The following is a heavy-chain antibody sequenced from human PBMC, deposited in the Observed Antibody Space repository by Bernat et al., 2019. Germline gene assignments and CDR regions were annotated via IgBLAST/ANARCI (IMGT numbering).Heavy chain of an antibody. CDR2: IYYSGST. CDR1: GGSISSGGYY. CDR3: ARAFVPPDDERDNGGWFDP. D-gene: IGHD1-1*01. Sequence: QVQLQESGPGLVKPSQTLSLTCTVSGGSISSGGYYWSWIRQHPGKGLEWIGYIYYSGSTYYNPSLKSRVTISVDTSKNQFSLKLSSVTAADTAVYYCARAFVPPDDERDNGGWFDPWGQGTLVTVSS. V-gene: IGHV4-31*03. J-gene: IGHJ5*02.